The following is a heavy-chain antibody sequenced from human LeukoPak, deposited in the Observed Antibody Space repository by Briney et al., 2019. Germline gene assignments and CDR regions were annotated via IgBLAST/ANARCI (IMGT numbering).Heavy chain of an antibody. Sequence: GASVRVSCKASGYTFTGYYMHWVRQAPGQGLEWMGWINPNSGDTNYAQKFQGRVTMTRDTSISTAYMDLSRLRSDDTAMYYCARRPGEYSSHFDYWGQGTLVTVSS. D-gene: IGHD6-6*01. V-gene: IGHV1-2*02. CDR1: GYTFTGYY. CDR2: INPNSGDT. CDR3: ARRPGEYSSHFDY. J-gene: IGHJ4*02.